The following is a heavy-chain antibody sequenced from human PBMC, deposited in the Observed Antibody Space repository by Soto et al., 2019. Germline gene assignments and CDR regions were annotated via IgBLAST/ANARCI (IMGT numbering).Heavy chain of an antibody. D-gene: IGHD6-13*01. CDR2: ISGSGDST. Sequence: EVQLLESGGGLVQPGGSLRLSCAASGFTFSTYAMSWVRQAPGKGLEWVSAISGSGDSTYYADSVKGRFTISRDNSQNTLYLQMDSPRADDTAVYYCAKDQGLAAAFWGQGTLVTVSS. J-gene: IGHJ4*02. CDR1: GFTFSTYA. V-gene: IGHV3-23*01. CDR3: AKDQGLAAAF.